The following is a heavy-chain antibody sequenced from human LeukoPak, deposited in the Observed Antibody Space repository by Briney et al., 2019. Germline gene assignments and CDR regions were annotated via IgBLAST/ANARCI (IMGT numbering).Heavy chain of an antibody. CDR1: GFTFSSYA. CDR3: ARVSSGWYLKY. J-gene: IGHJ4*02. D-gene: IGHD6-19*01. V-gene: IGHV3-23*01. CDR2: ISGSGGST. Sequence: GGSLRLSCAASGFTFSSYAMSWVRQAPGKGLEWVSAISGSGGSTYYADSVKGRFTISRDNSKNTLYLQMNSLRAEDTAVYYCARVSSGWYLKYWGQGTLVTVSS.